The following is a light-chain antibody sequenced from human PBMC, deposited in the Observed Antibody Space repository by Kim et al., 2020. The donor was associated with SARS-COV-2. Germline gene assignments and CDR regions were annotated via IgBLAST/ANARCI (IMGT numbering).Light chain of an antibody. CDR2: WAS. Sequence: DIVMTQSPDSLAVSLGERATINCKSSQSVLYSSNNKNYLSWYQQKPGQPPKLLIYWASTRESGVPDRVSGSGSGTDFTLTISSLQAEDVAVYYCQQYHTIPSTFGEGTKVDIK. J-gene: IGKJ1*01. CDR3: QQYHTIPST. CDR1: QSVLYSSNNKNY. V-gene: IGKV4-1*01.